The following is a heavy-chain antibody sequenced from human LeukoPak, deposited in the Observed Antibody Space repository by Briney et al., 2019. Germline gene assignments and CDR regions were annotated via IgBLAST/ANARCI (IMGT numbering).Heavy chain of an antibody. CDR3: ASSTMVVTPLSDHIDY. J-gene: IGHJ4*02. V-gene: IGHV4-61*02. CDR1: GGSISSGSYY. D-gene: IGHD4-23*01. Sequence: PSQTLSLTCTVSGGSISSGSYYWSWIPQPAGKGLEWIGRIYTSGSTNYNPSLKSRVTISVDTSKNQFSLKLSSVTAADTAVYYCASSTMVVTPLSDHIDYWGQGTLVTVSS. CDR2: IYTSGST.